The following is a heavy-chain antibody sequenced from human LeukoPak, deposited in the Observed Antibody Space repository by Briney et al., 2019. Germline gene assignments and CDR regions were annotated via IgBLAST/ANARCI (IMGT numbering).Heavy chain of an antibody. CDR3: ARLGRYSGY. D-gene: IGHD5-12*01. V-gene: IGHV4-4*02. Sequence: PSGTLSLTCAVSGGSISSSNWWSWIRQPPGKGLEWIGEINHSGSTNYNPSLKSRVTISVDTSKNQFSLKLSSVTAADTAVYYCARLGRYSGYWGQGTLVTVSS. CDR2: INHSGST. CDR1: GGSISSSNW. J-gene: IGHJ4*02.